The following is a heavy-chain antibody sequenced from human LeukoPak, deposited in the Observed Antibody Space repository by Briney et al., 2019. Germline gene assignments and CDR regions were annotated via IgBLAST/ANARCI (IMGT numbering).Heavy chain of an antibody. CDR1: GYGFFGFW. V-gene: IGHV5-51*01. CDR3: ARFGGSTFSRATFDY. J-gene: IGHJ4*02. Sequence: GESLKISCKGSGYGFFGFWIARVRQMPGKGLEWMGIIYPDDSNTAYSPSFEGQVTISADKSLSTAYLQWSSLKASDTAMYYCARFGGSTFSRATFDYWGQGTLVSVSS. CDR2: IYPDDSNT. D-gene: IGHD3-16*01.